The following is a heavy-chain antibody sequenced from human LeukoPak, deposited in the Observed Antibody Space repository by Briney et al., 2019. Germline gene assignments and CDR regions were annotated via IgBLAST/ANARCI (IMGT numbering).Heavy chain of an antibody. CDR1: TFTFNNYA. CDR2: ITGSGATT. Sequence: GGSLRLSCAASTFTFNNYAMSWVRQAPGEGLEWVSSITGSGATTYYANSVKGRFSISRDNSKNTVYLQMSSLRAEDTAVYFCVSRPPPASDWIAPFDYWGQGTLVTVS. CDR3: VSRPPPASDWIAPFDY. D-gene: IGHD3-9*01. J-gene: IGHJ4*02. V-gene: IGHV3-23*01.